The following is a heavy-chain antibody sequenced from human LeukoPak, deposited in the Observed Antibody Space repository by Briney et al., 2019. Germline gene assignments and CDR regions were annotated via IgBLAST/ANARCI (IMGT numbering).Heavy chain of an antibody. CDR1: GGSISSGGYY. Sequence: PSETLSLTCTVSGGSISSGGYYWSWIRQHPGKGLEWIGYIYYSGSTNYNPSLKSRVTISVDTSKNQFSLKLSSVTAADTAVYYCASTRKDFWSGPDYWGQGTLVTVSS. CDR2: IYYSGST. J-gene: IGHJ4*02. CDR3: ASTRKDFWSGPDY. V-gene: IGHV4-61*08. D-gene: IGHD3-3*01.